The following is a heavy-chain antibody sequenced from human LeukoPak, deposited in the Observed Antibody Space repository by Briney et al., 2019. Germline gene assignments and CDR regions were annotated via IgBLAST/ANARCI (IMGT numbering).Heavy chain of an antibody. CDR2: IYSGGST. CDR1: GFTVSSNY. Sequence: PGGSLRLSCAASGFTVSSNYMSWVRQAPGKGLEWVSVIYSGGSTYYADSVKGRFTISRDNSKNTLYLQMNSLRAEDTAVYYCASRRDYSNLYYFDYWGPGTLVTVSS. J-gene: IGHJ4*02. D-gene: IGHD4-11*01. V-gene: IGHV3-53*01. CDR3: ASRRDYSNLYYFDY.